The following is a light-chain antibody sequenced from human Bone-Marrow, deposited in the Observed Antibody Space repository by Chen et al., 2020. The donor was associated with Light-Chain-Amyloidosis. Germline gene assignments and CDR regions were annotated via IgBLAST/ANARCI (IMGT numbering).Light chain of an antibody. CDR1: ERISSW. J-gene: IGKJ1*01. CDR3: QQYNTHATWT. Sequence: DIQMTQSPSTLSASVGDRVTITCRSSERISSWLAWYQQKPGKAPKLLIYKASDLEGGVPSRFSGSGSGTDFTLTISNLQPDDFAVYYCQQYNTHATWTFGPGTKVEMK. CDR2: KAS. V-gene: IGKV1-5*03.